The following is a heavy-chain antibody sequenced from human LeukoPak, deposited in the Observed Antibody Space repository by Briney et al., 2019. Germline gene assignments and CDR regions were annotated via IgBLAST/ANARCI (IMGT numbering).Heavy chain of an antibody. V-gene: IGHV1-2*02. CDR1: GYTFTGYY. J-gene: IGHJ3*02. CDR3: ARYCSSTSCHSWGAFDI. CDR2: INPNSGGT. D-gene: IGHD2-2*01. Sequence: GASVKVSCKAPGYTFTGYYMHWVRQAPGQGLEWMGWINPNSGGTNYAQKFQGRVTMTRDTSIITAYMELSRLRSDDTAVYYCARYCSSTSCHSWGAFDIWGQGTMVTVSS.